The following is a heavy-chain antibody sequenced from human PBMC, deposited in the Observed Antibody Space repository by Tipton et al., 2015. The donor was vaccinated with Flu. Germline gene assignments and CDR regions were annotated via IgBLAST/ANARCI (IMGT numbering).Heavy chain of an antibody. CDR2: ISGRDAGT. CDR3: VKGGWLDD. CDR1: GFSFSTFD. V-gene: IGHV3-23*01. J-gene: IGHJ4*02. Sequence: SLRLSCVASGFSFSTFDMSWVRQAPGKGLQWVAFISGRDAGTKYADAVKGRFTISRDNSKNTLFLQMNSLRAEDTATYYCVKGGWLDDYGQGTLVTVTS. D-gene: IGHD2-15*01.